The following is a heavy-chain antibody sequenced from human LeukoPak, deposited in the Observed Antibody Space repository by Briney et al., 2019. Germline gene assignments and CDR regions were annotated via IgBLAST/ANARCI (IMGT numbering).Heavy chain of an antibody. CDR3: TTLRLALAYGVDV. D-gene: IGHD5/OR15-5a*01. CDR1: GFTFSNAW. CDR2: IKSKTDGETT. Sequence: PGGSLRLSCAASGFTFSNAWMSWVRQAPGQGLEWIGRIKSKTDGETTEYAAPVKGRFTISRDDSKNTLYLQMNGLKTEDTAVYYCTTLRLALAYGVDVWGQGTTVTVSS. J-gene: IGHJ6*02. V-gene: IGHV3-15*01.